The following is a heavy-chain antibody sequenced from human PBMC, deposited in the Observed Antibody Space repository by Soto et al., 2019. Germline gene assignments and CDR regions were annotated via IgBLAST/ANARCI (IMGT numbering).Heavy chain of an antibody. CDR1: GFTFTSFG. V-gene: IGHV1-18*01. Sequence: QVQLVQSGPEVKQPGASVKVSCKTSGFTFTSFGITWVRQAPGQGLEWMGWINGHSANTDYALKFQGRITMNTDPYTSTAYMDQRSLRSDDTAVYYCAREVRFLGWSSDVESWGQGTLVIVSS. CDR2: INGHSANT. D-gene: IGHD3-3*01. J-gene: IGHJ1*01. CDR3: AREVRFLGWSSDVES.